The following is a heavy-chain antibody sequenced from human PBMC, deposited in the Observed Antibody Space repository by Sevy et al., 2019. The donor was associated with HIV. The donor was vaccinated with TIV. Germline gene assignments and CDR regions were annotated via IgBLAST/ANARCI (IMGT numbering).Heavy chain of an antibody. D-gene: IGHD3-10*01. Sequence: GGSLRLSCAASGFTFSTYAMHWVRQAPGKGLEWVAVISYDGSNKYYADSVKGRFTISRDNSKSTLYLQMNSLRAEDTAVYYCATGGDYYGSGSSKYYFDYWGQGTLVTVCS. CDR2: ISYDGSNK. CDR1: GFTFSTYA. J-gene: IGHJ4*02. V-gene: IGHV3-30-3*01. CDR3: ATGGDYYGSGSSKYYFDY.